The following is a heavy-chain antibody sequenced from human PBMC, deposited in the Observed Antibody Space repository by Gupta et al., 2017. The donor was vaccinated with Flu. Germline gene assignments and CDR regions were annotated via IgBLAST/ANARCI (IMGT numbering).Heavy chain of an antibody. CDR1: GASISSRHYY. Sequence: QLQLQESGPGLVTPSETLSLTGTVSGASISSRHYYWAWIRQPPEKGLEWIASIDYSGNTYYNPSLKCRVSISIDTSNNQFSLRLSSVTAADTAVYYCASMNDDTSRYVLRDYWGQGTQVTVSS. CDR3: ASMNDDTSRYVLRDY. V-gene: IGHV4-39*01. CDR2: IDYSGNT. D-gene: IGHD1-1*01. J-gene: IGHJ4*02.